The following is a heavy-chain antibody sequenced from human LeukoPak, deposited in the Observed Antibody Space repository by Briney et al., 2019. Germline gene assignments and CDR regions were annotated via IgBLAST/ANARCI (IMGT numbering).Heavy chain of an antibody. D-gene: IGHD2-15*01. V-gene: IGHV4-4*07. J-gene: IGHJ3*02. CDR3: ARPAVAANDAFDI. CDR2: IYSSGST. Sequence: SETLSLTCTVSGGSINSYYWSWIRQPAGKGLEWIGRIYSSGSTNYNPSLKSRVSMSVDTSKNQFSLKLSSVTAADTAVYYCARPAVAANDAFDIWGQGTMVTVSS. CDR1: GGSINSYY.